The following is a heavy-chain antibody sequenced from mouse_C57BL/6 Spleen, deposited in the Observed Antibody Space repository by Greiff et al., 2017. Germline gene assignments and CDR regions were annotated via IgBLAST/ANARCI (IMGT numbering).Heavy chain of an antibody. CDR3: ARGGGPSMDY. CDR2: IDPSDSET. Sequence: VQLQQPGAELVRPGSSVKLSCKASGYTFTSYWMHWVKQRPIQGLEWIGNIDPSDSETHYNQKFKDKATLTVDKSSSTAYMQLISLTSEDSAVYYGARGGGPSMDYWGQGTSVTVSS. V-gene: IGHV1-52*01. CDR1: GYTFTSYW. J-gene: IGHJ4*01.